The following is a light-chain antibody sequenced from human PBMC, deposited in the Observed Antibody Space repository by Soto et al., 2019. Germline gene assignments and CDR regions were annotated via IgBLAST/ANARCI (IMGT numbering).Light chain of an antibody. Sequence: QSALTQPASVSGSPGQSITISCTGSSSDVGGSKYVSWYQQHPGKAPRLLIYEVRYRSSGVSNRFSGSKSGNTASLTVSGLQAEDEADYYCSSKSSSGTLYVFGTGTKVTVL. CDR2: EVR. J-gene: IGLJ1*01. CDR1: SSDVGGSKY. V-gene: IGLV2-14*01. CDR3: SSKSSSGTLYV.